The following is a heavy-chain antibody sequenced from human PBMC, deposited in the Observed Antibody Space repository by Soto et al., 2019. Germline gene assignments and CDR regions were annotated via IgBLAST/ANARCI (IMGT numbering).Heavy chain of an antibody. J-gene: IGHJ6*02. CDR3: AKDPGYTYGHGLDV. CDR1: GFTFSTYA. D-gene: IGHD5-18*01. V-gene: IGHV3-23*01. CDR2: ISGNGDKT. Sequence: EVQLLESGGDLVQPGGSLRLSCAPSGFTFSTYAMNWVRQAPGKGLEWVSGISGNGDKTYYADSVKGRFTISRDKSKKMLYLQMNTLRAEDTAVYYCAKDPGYTYGHGLDVWGQGTTVTVSS.